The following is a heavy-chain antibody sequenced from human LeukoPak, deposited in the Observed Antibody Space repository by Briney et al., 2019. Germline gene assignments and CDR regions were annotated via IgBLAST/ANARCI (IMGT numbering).Heavy chain of an antibody. CDR1: GFTFSSYG. J-gene: IGHJ6*02. V-gene: IGHV3-30*18. CDR3: AKDDYSYYGMDV. CDR2: ISYDGSNK. Sequence: GRSLRLSCAASGFTFSSYGMHWVRQAPGKGLEWVAVISYDGSNKYYADSVKGRFTISRDNSKNTLYLQMNSLRAEDTAVYYCAKDDYSYYGMDVWGQGTTVTVSS.